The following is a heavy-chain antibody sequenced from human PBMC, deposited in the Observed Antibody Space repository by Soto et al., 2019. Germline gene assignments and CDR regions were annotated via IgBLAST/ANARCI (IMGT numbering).Heavy chain of an antibody. CDR2: IYRTGST. CDR3: ASRDPGTSVDY. CDR1: GGSFTSNNW. J-gene: IGHJ4*02. V-gene: IGHV4-4*02. Sequence: SETLSLTCAVSGGSFTSNNWCTWVRQPPGQGLEWIGEIYRTGSTNYNPSLKSRVTISLDKSENQFSLKVTSLTAADTAVYYCASRDPGTSVDYWGQGTLVTVS. D-gene: IGHD1-7*01.